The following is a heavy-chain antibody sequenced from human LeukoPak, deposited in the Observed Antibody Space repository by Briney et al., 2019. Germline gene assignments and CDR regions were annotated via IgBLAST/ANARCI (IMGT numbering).Heavy chain of an antibody. J-gene: IGHJ4*02. D-gene: IGHD3-3*01. CDR1: GFTFSNYA. Sequence: GGSLRLSCAASGFTFSNYAMSWVRQAPGKGLEWVSGSGSGGSIYYADSVKGRFTISRDNSKNTLFLQMNSLRAEDTAVYYCARDFWSGYSPNYWGQGTLVIVSS. V-gene: IGHV3-23*01. CDR3: ARDFWSGYSPNY. CDR2: SGSGGSI.